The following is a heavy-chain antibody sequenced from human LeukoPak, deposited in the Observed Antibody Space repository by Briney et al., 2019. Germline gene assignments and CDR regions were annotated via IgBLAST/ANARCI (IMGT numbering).Heavy chain of an antibody. Sequence: SETLSLTCTVSGGSISSYYWSWIRQPPGKGLEWIGYIYYSGSTNYNPSLKSRVTISVDTSKNQFSLKLSSVTAADTAVYYCARETVGATSFDYWGQGTLVTVSS. CDR2: IYYSGST. CDR3: ARETVGATSFDY. J-gene: IGHJ4*02. CDR1: GGSISSYY. D-gene: IGHD1-26*01. V-gene: IGHV4-59*01.